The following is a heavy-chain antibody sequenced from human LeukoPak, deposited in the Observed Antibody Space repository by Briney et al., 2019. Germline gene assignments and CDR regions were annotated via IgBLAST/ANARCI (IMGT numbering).Heavy chain of an antibody. J-gene: IGHJ4*02. Sequence: GGSLRLSCAASGFTFSSYGMHWVRQAPGKGLEWVAVIWYDGSNKYYADSVKGRFTISRDNSKNTLYPQMNSLRAEDTAVYYCAKDADYDFWSGYSSGFDYWGQGTLVTVSS. CDR1: GFTFSSYG. V-gene: IGHV3-33*06. CDR2: IWYDGSNK. D-gene: IGHD3-3*01. CDR3: AKDADYDFWSGYSSGFDY.